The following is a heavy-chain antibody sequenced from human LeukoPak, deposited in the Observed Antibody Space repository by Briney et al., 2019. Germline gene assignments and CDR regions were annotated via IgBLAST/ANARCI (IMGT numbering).Heavy chain of an antibody. V-gene: IGHV4-59*11. CDR1: GGSISSHY. D-gene: IGHD1-26*01. Sequence: PSETLSLTCTVSGGSISSHYWSWIRQPPGKGLEWIGYIYYSGSTNYNPSLKSRVTISVDTSKNQFSLKLSSVTAADTAVYYCARALSRELLRDMYYFDYWGQGTLVTVSS. CDR3: ARALSRELLRDMYYFDY. CDR2: IYYSGST. J-gene: IGHJ4*02.